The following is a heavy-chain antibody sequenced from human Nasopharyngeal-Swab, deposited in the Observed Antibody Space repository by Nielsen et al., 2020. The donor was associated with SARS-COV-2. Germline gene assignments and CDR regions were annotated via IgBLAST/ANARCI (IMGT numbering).Heavy chain of an antibody. V-gene: IGHV3-21*01. D-gene: IGHD3-10*01. CDR1: GFTFSSYS. CDR3: AREDWDADYYGSGSFDY. J-gene: IGHJ4*02. Sequence: LSLTCAASGFTFSSYSMNWVRQAPGKGLEWVSSISSSSSYIYYADSVKGRFTISRDNAKNSLYLQMNSLRAEDTAVYYCAREDWDADYYGSGSFDYWGQGTLVTVSS. CDR2: ISSSSSYI.